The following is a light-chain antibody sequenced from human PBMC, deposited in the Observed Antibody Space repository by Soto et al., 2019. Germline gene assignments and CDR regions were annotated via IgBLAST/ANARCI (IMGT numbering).Light chain of an antibody. J-gene: IGKJ1*01. CDR3: QQYNYFWA. V-gene: IGKV1-5*01. CDR2: DAS. Sequence: DIQMTQAPSTLSASIGYRVTITCRASQSISSWLAWYQQKPGKAPKPLIYDASNLESGVPSRFSGGGSGTEFSLTISSLQPDDFATYYCQQYNYFWAFGQGTKVDIK. CDR1: QSISSW.